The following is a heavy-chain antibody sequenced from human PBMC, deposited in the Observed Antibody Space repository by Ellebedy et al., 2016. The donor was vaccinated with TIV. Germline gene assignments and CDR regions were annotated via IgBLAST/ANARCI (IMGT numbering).Heavy chain of an antibody. CDR1: EVTLSNYA. D-gene: IGHD2-21*01. J-gene: IGHJ5*02. Sequence: GGSLRLSCAASEVTLSNYAMSWVRQAPGKGLEWVSTITSGDGATYYADSVKGRFTTSRDNSNNPLYLQLNSLRIEDTAVYYCARRSCGDVSCPTAGWFDAWGQGTLVTVSS. CDR2: ITSGDGAT. V-gene: IGHV3-23*01. CDR3: ARRSCGDVSCPTAGWFDA.